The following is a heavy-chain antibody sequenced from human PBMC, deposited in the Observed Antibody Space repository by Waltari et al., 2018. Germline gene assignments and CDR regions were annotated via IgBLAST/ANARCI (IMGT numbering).Heavy chain of an antibody. Sequence: QVQLQESGPGLVKPSQTLSLTCTVPGGSISSGGYYWSWIRQPPGKGLEWIGYIYYSGSTYYNPSLKSRVTISVDTSKNQFSLKLSSVTAADTAVYYCARDRGRIAAAGTYYFDYWGQGTLVTVSS. CDR2: IYYSGST. J-gene: IGHJ4*02. CDR3: ARDRGRIAAAGTYYFDY. D-gene: IGHD6-13*01. CDR1: GGSISSGGYY. V-gene: IGHV4-31*03.